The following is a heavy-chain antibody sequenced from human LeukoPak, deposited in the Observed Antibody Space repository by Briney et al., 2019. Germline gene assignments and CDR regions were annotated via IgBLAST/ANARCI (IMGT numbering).Heavy chain of an antibody. CDR1: GGTFSSYA. CDR3: ARSAVTGDLDY. D-gene: IGHD6-19*01. J-gene: IGHJ4*02. CDR2: ISAYNGNT. Sequence: ASVKVSCKASGGTFSSYAISWVRQAPGQGLEWMGWISAYNGNTNYAQKLQGRVTMTTDTTTSTAYMELRSLRSDDTAVYYCARSAVTGDLDYWGQGTLVTVSS. V-gene: IGHV1-18*01.